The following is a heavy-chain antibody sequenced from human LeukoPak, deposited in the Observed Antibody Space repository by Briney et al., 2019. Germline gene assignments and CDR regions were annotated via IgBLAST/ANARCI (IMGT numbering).Heavy chain of an antibody. D-gene: IGHD3-22*01. V-gene: IGHV3-30-3*01. Sequence: GGSLRLSCAASGFTFSSYAMHWVRQAPGKGLEWVAVISYDGSNKYYADFVKGRFTISRDNSKNTLYLQMNSLRAEDTAVYYCARAARASMIVVAISLDYWGQGTLVTVSS. CDR3: ARAARASMIVVAISLDY. CDR1: GFTFSSYA. J-gene: IGHJ4*02. CDR2: ISYDGSNK.